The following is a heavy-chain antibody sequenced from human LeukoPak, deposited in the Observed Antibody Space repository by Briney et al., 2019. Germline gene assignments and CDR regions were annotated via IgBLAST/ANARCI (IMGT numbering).Heavy chain of an antibody. CDR1: GGTFSRSA. CDR3: ARVQAVGVPIAIDAYYDYGMDI. V-gene: IGHV1-69*04. Sequence: SVKVSCKVSGGTFSRSAIIWVRQAPGQGLEWMGRTIPLVGIEHYAQKLQGRVTITADRSTSTAFMELNSLRSEDTAVYYCARVQAVGVPIAIDAYYDYGMDIWGQGTTVTVSS. D-gene: IGHD2-2*02. CDR2: TIPLVGIE. J-gene: IGHJ6*02.